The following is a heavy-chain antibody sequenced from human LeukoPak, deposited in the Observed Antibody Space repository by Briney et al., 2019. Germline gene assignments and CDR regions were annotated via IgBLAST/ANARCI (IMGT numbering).Heavy chain of an antibody. D-gene: IGHD3-22*01. CDR1: GFTFSSYA. Sequence: GGSLRLSCAASGFTFSSYAMHWVRQAPGKGLEWVAVISYDGSNKYYADSVKGRFTISRDNSKNTLYLQMNSLRAEDTAVYYCARVDYYDSSGGSAFDIWGQGTMVTVSS. CDR2: ISYDGSNK. CDR3: ARVDYYDSSGGSAFDI. V-gene: IGHV3-30*04. J-gene: IGHJ3*02.